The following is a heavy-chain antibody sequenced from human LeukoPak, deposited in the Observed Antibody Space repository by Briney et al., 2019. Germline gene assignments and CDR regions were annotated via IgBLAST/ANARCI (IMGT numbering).Heavy chain of an antibody. D-gene: IGHD1-14*01. J-gene: IGHJ5*02. Sequence: ASVKVSCKASGYTFTSYGRIWVRQAPGERLEWMVCISPYNGTTTYAQKLQVRVTVTADTSKSTAYMELRSLRSDDTVVYYCARDYGGGIITAWGQGTLVAV. CDR2: ISPYNGTT. CDR3: ARDYGGGIITA. CDR1: GYTFTSYG. V-gene: IGHV1-18*01.